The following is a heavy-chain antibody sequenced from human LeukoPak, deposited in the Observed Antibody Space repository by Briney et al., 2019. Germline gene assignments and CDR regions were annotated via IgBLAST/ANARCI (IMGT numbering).Heavy chain of an antibody. CDR2: IYYSGST. D-gene: IGHD3-22*01. V-gene: IGHV4-39*01. J-gene: IGHJ4*02. Sequence: SETLSLTCTVSGDSISTSSYYWGWFRQPPGKGLEWLGSIYYSGSTYYNPSLKSRVTISVDTSKNQFSLNLYSVTAADTAVFYCARSYYYDYRQIDYWGQGTLVTVSS. CDR1: GDSISTSSYY. CDR3: ARSYYYDYRQIDY.